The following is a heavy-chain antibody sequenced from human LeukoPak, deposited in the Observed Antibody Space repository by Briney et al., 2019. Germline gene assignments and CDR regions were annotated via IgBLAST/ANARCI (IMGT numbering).Heavy chain of an antibody. J-gene: IGHJ4*02. D-gene: IGHD2-2*01. Sequence: SETLSLTCTVSGGSISSSSYYWGWIRQPPGKGLEWIGSIYYSGSTYYNPSLKSRVTISVDTSKNQFPLKLSSVTAADTAVYYCAREVPFTYYFDYWGQGTLVTVSS. CDR3: AREVPFTYYFDY. V-gene: IGHV4-39*06. CDR1: GGSISSSSYY. CDR2: IYYSGST.